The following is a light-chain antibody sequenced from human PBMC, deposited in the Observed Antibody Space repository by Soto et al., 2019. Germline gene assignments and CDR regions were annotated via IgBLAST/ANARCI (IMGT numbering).Light chain of an antibody. CDR1: QSVNRNY. V-gene: IGKV3-20*01. J-gene: IGKJ1*01. CDR3: QQYGRSPPRT. Sequence: EIVLTQSPGTLSLSPGERATLSCRASQSVNRNYLAWYQQKPGQAPRLLIYGASSRATGIPDRFSGSGSGTDFTLTISRLEPEDFALYYCQQYGRSPPRTFGQGTKVDIK. CDR2: GAS.